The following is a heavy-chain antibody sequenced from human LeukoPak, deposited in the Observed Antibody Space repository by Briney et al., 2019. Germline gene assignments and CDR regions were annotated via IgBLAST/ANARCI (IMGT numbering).Heavy chain of an antibody. CDR1: GGTFNNSA. J-gene: IGHJ5*02. CDR2: ILHLFRKA. V-gene: IGHV1-69*05. CDR3: ARDVHGDYGSGWFDP. Sequence: SVKLACTTSGGTFNNSAISWVRQAPGQGLEWVGGILHLFRKAGYAQKFQGRVTITKDESTRTVYLELTSLTSDDTAVYYCARDVHGDYGSGWFDPWGQGTLVSVSS. D-gene: IGHD4-17*01.